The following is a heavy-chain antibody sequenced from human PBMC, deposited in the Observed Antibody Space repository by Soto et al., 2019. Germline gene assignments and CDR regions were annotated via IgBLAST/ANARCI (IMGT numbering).Heavy chain of an antibody. D-gene: IGHD4-17*01. CDR2: IIPIFGTA. CDR3: ARVAYGDYEGWYYYYGMDV. Sequence: GXSVKVSFKASGGTFSSYAISWVRQAPGQGLEWMGGIIPIFGTANYAQKFQGRVTITADESTSTAYMELSSLRSEDTAVYYCARVAYGDYEGWYYYYGMDVWGQGTTVTVSS. CDR1: GGTFSSYA. J-gene: IGHJ6*02. V-gene: IGHV1-69*13.